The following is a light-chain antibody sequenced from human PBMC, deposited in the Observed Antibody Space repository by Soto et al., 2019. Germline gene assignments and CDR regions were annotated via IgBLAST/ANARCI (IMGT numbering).Light chain of an antibody. V-gene: IGKV1-5*03. CDR3: QQYESYPMT. CDR2: KAS. J-gene: IGKJ4*01. CDR1: QSISSW. Sequence: DGQMTQYPSTLSASVGDRVTITCRASQSISSWLAWYQQKPGKAPKLLISKASTLQSGVPPRFSGSGSGTESTLTISSLQPDDFATYYCQQYESYPMTFGGGTKVEIK.